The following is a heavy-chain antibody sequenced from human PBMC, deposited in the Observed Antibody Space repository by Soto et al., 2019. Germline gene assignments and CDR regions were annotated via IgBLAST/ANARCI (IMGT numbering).Heavy chain of an antibody. V-gene: IGHV1-69*02. CDR1: GGTFSSYT. Sequence: SVKVSCKASGGTFSSYTISWVRQAPGQGLEWMGRIIPILGIANYAQRFQGRVTITADKSTSTAYMELSSLRSEDTAVYYCASGLVVVAATSLADDYWGQGTLVTVSS. J-gene: IGHJ4*02. CDR3: ASGLVVVAATSLADDY. D-gene: IGHD2-15*01. CDR2: IIPILGIA.